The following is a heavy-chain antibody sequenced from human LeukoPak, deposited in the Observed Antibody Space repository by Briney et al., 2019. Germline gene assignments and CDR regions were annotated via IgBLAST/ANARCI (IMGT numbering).Heavy chain of an antibody. CDR2: IYSGGST. V-gene: IGHV3-53*01. CDR3: AKAQLRFLEWFYDY. J-gene: IGHJ4*02. D-gene: IGHD3-3*01. Sequence: GGSLRLSCAASGFTVSSNYMTWVRQAPGKGLEWVSVIYSGGSTFYADSVKGRFTISRDNSKNTLYLQMNSLRAEDTAVYYCAKAQLRFLEWFYDYWGQGTLVTVSS. CDR1: GFTVSSNY.